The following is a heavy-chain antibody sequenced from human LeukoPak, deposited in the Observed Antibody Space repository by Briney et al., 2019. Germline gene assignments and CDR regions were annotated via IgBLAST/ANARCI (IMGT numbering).Heavy chain of an antibody. CDR3: ARDLYVHSSPHVDS. J-gene: IGHJ4*02. D-gene: IGHD6-13*01. CDR1: GFIFNTYS. CDR2: ISSSSSYM. V-gene: IGHV3-21*01. Sequence: GGSLRLSCAASGFIFNTYSMNWVRQAPGKGLEWVASISSSSSYMYYADSVKGRFTISRENAENSLYLHMRALSAEDTAVYYCARDLYVHSSPHVDSWGQGTLVTVSS.